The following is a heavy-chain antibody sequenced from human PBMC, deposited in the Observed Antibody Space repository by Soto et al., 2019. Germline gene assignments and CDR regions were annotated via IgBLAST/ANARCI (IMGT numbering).Heavy chain of an antibody. Sequence: ASVKVSCRASGGTFSSYAISWVRQAPGQRLEWMGGIIPIFGTANYAQKFRGRVTITADESTSTAYMELSSLRSEDTAVYYCASSPGDSSGYLDAFDIWGQGTMVTVSS. CDR1: GGTFSSYA. J-gene: IGHJ3*02. V-gene: IGHV1-69*13. CDR2: IIPIFGTA. D-gene: IGHD3-22*01. CDR3: ASSPGDSSGYLDAFDI.